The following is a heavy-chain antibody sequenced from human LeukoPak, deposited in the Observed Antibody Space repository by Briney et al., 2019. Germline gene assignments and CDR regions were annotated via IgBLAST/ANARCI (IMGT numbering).Heavy chain of an antibody. D-gene: IGHD2-8*01. CDR2: IYWDDDK. J-gene: IGHJ4*02. CDR1: GGSISSYYW. V-gene: IGHV2-5*08. CDR3: AHRRHDCSTGVCYSKAFDY. Sequence: TLSLTCTVSGGSISSYYWSWIRQPPGKALEWLALIYWDDDKRYSPSLKSRLTITKDTSKNQVVLTLTNMDPVDTATYYCAHRRHDCSTGVCYSKAFDYWGQGTLVTVSS.